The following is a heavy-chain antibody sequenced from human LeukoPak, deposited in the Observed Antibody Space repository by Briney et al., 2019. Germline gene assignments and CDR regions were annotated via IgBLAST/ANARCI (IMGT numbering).Heavy chain of an antibody. V-gene: IGHV3-72*01. Sequence: GGSLRLSCAASGFTFSDHYMDWVRQAPGKGLEWVGRTRNKANSYTTEYAASVKGRFTISRDDSKNSLYLQMNSLRAEDTAVYYCARSEGYFSSSSVDYWGQGTLVTVSS. D-gene: IGHD6-6*01. J-gene: IGHJ4*02. CDR1: GFTFSDHY. CDR3: ARSEGYFSSSSVDY. CDR2: TRNKANSYTT.